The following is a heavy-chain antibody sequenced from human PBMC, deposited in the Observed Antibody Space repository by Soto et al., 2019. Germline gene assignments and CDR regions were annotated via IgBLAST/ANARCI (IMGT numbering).Heavy chain of an antibody. CDR2: INGGRS. J-gene: IGHJ5*02. V-gene: IGHV3-23*01. CDR1: GITFSRYD. CDR3: ATQAWDL. Sequence: EVQLLESGGGLVQPGGSLRLSCEASGITFSRYDMSWVRQAPGKGLEWVSAINGGRSFYGDSVEGRFTVSRDNSKNTLYLQMNSLRVEDTAIYYCATQAWDLWGPGTLVTVSS.